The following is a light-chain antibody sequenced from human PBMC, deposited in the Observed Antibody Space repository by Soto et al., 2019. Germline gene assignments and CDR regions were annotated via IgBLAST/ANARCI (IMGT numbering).Light chain of an antibody. J-gene: IGLJ1*01. V-gene: IGLV2-8*01. CDR3: SSYAGNNNFV. CDR1: SNDIGYYDY. CDR2: EVT. Sequence: QSVLTQPPSASGFPGQSVTISCTGTSNDIGYYDYVSWYQQHPGKAPKLVIYEVTKRPSGVPDRVSASKSGNTASLTVSGLRAEDKADYYCSSYAGNNNFVFGSGTKVTVL.